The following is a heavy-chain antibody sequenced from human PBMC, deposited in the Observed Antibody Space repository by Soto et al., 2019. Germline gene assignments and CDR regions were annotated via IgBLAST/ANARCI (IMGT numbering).Heavy chain of an antibody. J-gene: IGHJ4*02. CDR3: AVTILVVAKGGFDY. Sequence: QVQLVQSGAEVKKPGSSVKVSCKASGGTFSSYAISWVRQAPGQGLEWMGGIIPIFGTANYAQKFQGRVTITANEYTSIAYMELSSLRSYDSAVDYCAVTILVVAKGGFDYWGQGTLVTVSS. V-gene: IGHV1-69*01. D-gene: IGHD3-22*01. CDR1: GGTFSSYA. CDR2: IIPIFGTA.